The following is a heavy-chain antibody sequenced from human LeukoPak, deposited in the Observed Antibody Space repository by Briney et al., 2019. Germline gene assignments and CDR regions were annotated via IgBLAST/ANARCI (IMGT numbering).Heavy chain of an antibody. J-gene: IGHJ4*02. CDR2: IYYSGST. CDR3: ARQVAAEDYFDY. Sequence: SSETLYLTCTVSGGSVSSGSYYWSWIRQPPGKGLEWIGYIYYSGSTNYNPSLKSRVTISVDTSKNQFSLKLSSVTAADTAVYYCARQVAAEDYFDYWGQGTLVTVSS. CDR1: GGSVSSGSYY. D-gene: IGHD6-13*01. V-gene: IGHV4-61*01.